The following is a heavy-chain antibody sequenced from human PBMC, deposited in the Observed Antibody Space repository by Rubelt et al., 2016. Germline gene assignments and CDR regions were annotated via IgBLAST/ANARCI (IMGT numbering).Heavy chain of an antibody. CDR2: IYYSGST. V-gene: IGHV4-30-2*04. Sequence: GKGLEWIGYIYYSGSTYYNPSLKSRVTISVDTSKNQFSLKLSSVTAADTAVYYCARGMVLARDIVVVPAAPGSHNPYYFDYWGQGTLVTVSS. J-gene: IGHJ4*02. CDR3: ARGMVLARDIVVVPAAPGSHNPYYFDY. D-gene: IGHD2-2*01.